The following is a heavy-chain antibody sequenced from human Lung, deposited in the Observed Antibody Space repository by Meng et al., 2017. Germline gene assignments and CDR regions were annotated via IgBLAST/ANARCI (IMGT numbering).Heavy chain of an antibody. J-gene: IGHJ4*02. Sequence: VHLRHGGAGMLTPLETLSLACVVPGGSFSDYYWSWSRQPPGKGLEWIGEINHSGSTNYNPSLESRATISVDTSQNNLSLKLSSVTAADSTVYYCARGPTTMAHDFDYWGQGTLVTVSS. CDR3: ARGPTTMAHDFDY. V-gene: IGHV4-34*01. CDR1: GGSFSDYY. CDR2: INHSGST. D-gene: IGHD4-11*01.